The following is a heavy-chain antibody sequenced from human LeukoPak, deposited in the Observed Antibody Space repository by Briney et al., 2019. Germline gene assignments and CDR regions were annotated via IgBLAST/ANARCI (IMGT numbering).Heavy chain of an antibody. CDR3: AGTLNYYGSGSDFPYFDY. CDR1: GGSINSSSYY. CDR2: IYYSGST. Sequence: SETLSLTCTVSGGSINSSSYYWGWIRQPPGKGLEWIGSIYYSGSTYYNPSLKSRVTISVDTSKNQFSLKLSSVTAADTAVYYCAGTLNYYGSGSDFPYFDYWGQGTLVTVSS. J-gene: IGHJ4*02. D-gene: IGHD3-10*01. V-gene: IGHV4-39*01.